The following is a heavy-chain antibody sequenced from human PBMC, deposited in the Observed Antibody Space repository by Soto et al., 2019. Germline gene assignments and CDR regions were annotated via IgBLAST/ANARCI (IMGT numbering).Heavy chain of an antibody. V-gene: IGHV4-34*01. CDR1: GGSFSGYY. CDR3: ASQALDTAIFDY. J-gene: IGHJ4*02. CDR2: INHSGST. Sequence: SETLSLTCAVYGGSFSGYYWSWIRQPPGKGLEWIGEINHSGSTNYNPSLKSRVTISVDTSKNQFSPKLNSVTAADTAVYYCASQALDTAIFDYWGQGTLVTVSS. D-gene: IGHD5-18*01.